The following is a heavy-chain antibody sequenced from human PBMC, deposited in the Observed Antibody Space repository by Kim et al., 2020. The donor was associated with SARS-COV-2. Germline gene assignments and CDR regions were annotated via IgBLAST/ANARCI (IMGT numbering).Heavy chain of an antibody. CDR3: AKDIGYSSGCPDY. CDR2: ISWNSGSI. D-gene: IGHD6-19*01. V-gene: IGHV3-9*01. Sequence: GGSLRLSCAASGFTFDDYAMHWVRQAPGKGLEWVSGISWNSGSIGYADSVKGRFTISRDNGKNSLYLQMNSLRAEDTALYYCAKDIGYSSGCPDYWGQGT. CDR1: GFTFDDYA. J-gene: IGHJ4*02.